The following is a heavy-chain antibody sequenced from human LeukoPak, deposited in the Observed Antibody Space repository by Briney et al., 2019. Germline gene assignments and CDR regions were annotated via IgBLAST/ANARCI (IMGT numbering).Heavy chain of an antibody. CDR1: GYSFTSYW. CDR3: ARHGRRDSSGWYPHDY. Sequence: GESLKISCKGSGYSFTSYWIGWVRQMPGKGLEWMGIIYPGDSDTRYSPSFQGQVTISADKSISTAYLQRSSLKASDTAMYYCARHGRRDSSGWYPHDYWGQGTLVTVSS. J-gene: IGHJ4*02. CDR2: IYPGDSDT. D-gene: IGHD6-19*01. V-gene: IGHV5-51*01.